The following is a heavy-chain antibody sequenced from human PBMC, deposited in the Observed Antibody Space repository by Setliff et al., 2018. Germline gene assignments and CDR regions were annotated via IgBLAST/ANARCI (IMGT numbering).Heavy chain of an antibody. CDR1: GFTFSSYA. CDR2: ISGSGGST. Sequence: PGGSLRLSCAASGFTFSSYAMSWGRPAPGKGLEWVSAISGSGGSTYYADSVKGRFTISRDNSKTSLYRQMNSLRAEDTAVYYCARDHVYGSQYYYYYYGMDVWGQGTTVTVSS. V-gene: IGHV3-23*01. J-gene: IGHJ6*02. D-gene: IGHD3-10*01. CDR3: ARDHVYGSQYYYYYYGMDV.